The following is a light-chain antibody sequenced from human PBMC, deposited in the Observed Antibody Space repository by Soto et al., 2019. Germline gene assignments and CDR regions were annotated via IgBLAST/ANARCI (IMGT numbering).Light chain of an antibody. J-gene: IGKJ1*01. Sequence: GDRVTITCRACQSISSWLAWYQQKPGKAPKLLIYDASSLESGVPSRFSGSGSGTEFTLTISSLQPDDFATYYCQQYNSYSGTFGQGTKVDI. CDR2: DAS. V-gene: IGKV1-5*01. CDR1: QSISSW. CDR3: QQYNSYSGT.